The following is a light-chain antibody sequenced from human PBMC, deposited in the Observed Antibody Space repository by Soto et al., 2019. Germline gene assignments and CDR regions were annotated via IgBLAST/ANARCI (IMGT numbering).Light chain of an antibody. Sequence: DIQMTQSPSSLSASVGDRATITCQASQDIGNFLNWYQQKPGKAPKLLIYDASNLKTGVPSRFSGNGSGTDFTFTISSLQSEDIATYYCQQYDTPLTSGPGTKVDIK. V-gene: IGKV1-33*01. CDR3: QQYDTPLT. CDR1: QDIGNF. CDR2: DAS. J-gene: IGKJ3*01.